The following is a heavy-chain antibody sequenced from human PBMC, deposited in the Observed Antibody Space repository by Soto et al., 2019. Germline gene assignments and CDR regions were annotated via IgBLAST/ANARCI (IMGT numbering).Heavy chain of an antibody. CDR3: ALIAVAGGVDRDFDN. D-gene: IGHD6-19*01. CDR2: ISSDGSKK. V-gene: IGHV3-30*03. CDR1: GFTFSNYG. Sequence: GGSLRLSCAASGFTFSNYGMHWVRQAPGKGLEWVAVISSDGSKKYYADSMKGRFTISRDRSKDTLYLQIHSLRVEDTAVYYCALIAVAGGVDRDFDNWGQGTLVTVSS. J-gene: IGHJ4*02.